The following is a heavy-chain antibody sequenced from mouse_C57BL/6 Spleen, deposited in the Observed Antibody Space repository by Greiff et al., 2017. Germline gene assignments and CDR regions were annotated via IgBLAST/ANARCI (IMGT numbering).Heavy chain of an antibody. D-gene: IGHD4-1*01. CDR1: GFTFSDYG. CDR2: ISSGSSTI. CDR3: ARMPQTGTGAMDY. J-gene: IGHJ4*01. V-gene: IGHV5-17*01. Sequence: EVHLVESGGGLVKPGGSLKLSCAASGFTFSDYGMHWVRQAPEKGLEWVAYISSGSSTIYYADTVKGRFTISRDNAKNTLFLQMPSLRSEDTAMYYCARMPQTGTGAMDYWGQGTSVTVSS.